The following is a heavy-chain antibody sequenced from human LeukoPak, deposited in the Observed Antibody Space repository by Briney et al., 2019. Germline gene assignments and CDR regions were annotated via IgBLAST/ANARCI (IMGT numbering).Heavy chain of an antibody. Sequence: GGSLRLSCAASGFTFGSYAMTRVRQAPGKGLEWVSAISGSGDSTYYADSMKGRFTISRDNSKNTLYLQMNSLRAEDTAVYYCAKLMTTVTTTVIDYWGQGTLVTVSS. CDR2: ISGSGDST. CDR1: GFTFGSYA. V-gene: IGHV3-23*01. CDR3: AKLMTTVTTTVIDY. D-gene: IGHD4-11*01. J-gene: IGHJ4*02.